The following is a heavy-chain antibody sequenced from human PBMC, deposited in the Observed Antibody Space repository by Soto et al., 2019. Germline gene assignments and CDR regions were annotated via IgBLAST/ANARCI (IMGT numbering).Heavy chain of an antibody. CDR2: ISYDGSNK. V-gene: IGHV3-30*04. CDR1: GFTFSSYA. D-gene: IGHD2-21*02. J-gene: IGHJ3*02. CDR3: AREGGDGNGGRAFDI. Sequence: GGSLRLSCAASGFTFSSYAMHWVRQAPGKGLEWVAVISYDGSNKYYADSVKGRFTISRDNSKNTLYLQMNSLRAEDTAVYYCAREGGDGNGGRAFDIWGQGTMVTVSS.